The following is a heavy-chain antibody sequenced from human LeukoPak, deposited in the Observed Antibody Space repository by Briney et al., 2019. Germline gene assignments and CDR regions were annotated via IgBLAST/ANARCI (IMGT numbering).Heavy chain of an antibody. CDR3: AKGLAVAGSISHWFDP. J-gene: IGHJ5*02. D-gene: IGHD6-19*01. V-gene: IGHV3-48*03. CDR2: ISSSGSTI. Sequence: PGGSLRLSCAASGFTFSSYEMNWVRQAPGKGLEWVSYISSSGSTIYYADSVKGRFTISRDNAKNSLYLQMNSLRAEDTALYYCAKGLAVAGSISHWFDPWGQGTLVTVSS. CDR1: GFTFSSYE.